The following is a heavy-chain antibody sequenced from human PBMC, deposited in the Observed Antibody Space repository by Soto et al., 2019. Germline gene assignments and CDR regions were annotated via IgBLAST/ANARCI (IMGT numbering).Heavy chain of an antibody. CDR3: ARSGSGSYYLDYYYGMDV. V-gene: IGHV1-3*01. D-gene: IGHD3-10*01. Sequence: ASVKVSCKASGYTFTSYAMHWVRQAPGQRLEWMGWINAGNGNTKYSQKFQGRVTITRDTSAGTAYMELSSLRSEDTAVYYCARSGSGSYYLDYYYGMDVWGQGTTVTVSS. J-gene: IGHJ6*02. CDR2: INAGNGNT. CDR1: GYTFTSYA.